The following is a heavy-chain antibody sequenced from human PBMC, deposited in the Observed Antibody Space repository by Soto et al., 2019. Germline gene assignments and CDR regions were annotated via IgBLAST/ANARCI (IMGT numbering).Heavy chain of an antibody. CDR1: GFSFNNYA. CDR2: ISGGGTGT. D-gene: IGHD3-22*01. Sequence: GGSLRLSCAVTGFSFNNYAMNWVRQAPGKGLEWVSSISGGGTGTYSADAVKGRFTISSDTSRNTVYLQMSSLRADDTAVYYCAKGHYYDNVGNWVANQAFDSWGQGSLVNVS. J-gene: IGHJ4*02. V-gene: IGHV3-23*01. CDR3: AKGHYYDNVGNWVANQAFDS.